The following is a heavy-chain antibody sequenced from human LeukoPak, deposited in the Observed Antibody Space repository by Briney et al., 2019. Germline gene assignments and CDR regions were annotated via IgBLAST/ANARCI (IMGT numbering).Heavy chain of an antibody. CDR1: GFPFSTYW. V-gene: IGHV3-74*01. CDR3: ARAFSGVGDAYDI. J-gene: IGHJ3*02. Sequence: GGSLRLSCAASGFPFSTYWMHWVRQAPGKGPVWASRISSDGIDTNYADSVKGRFTISRDNAKNTLFLQMNSLRAEDTAVYYCARAFSGVGDAYDIWGQGTMVTVSS. D-gene: IGHD1-26*01. CDR2: ISSDGIDT.